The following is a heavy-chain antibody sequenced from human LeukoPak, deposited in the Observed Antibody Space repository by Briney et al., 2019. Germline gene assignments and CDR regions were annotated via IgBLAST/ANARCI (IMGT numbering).Heavy chain of an antibody. D-gene: IGHD5-24*01. Sequence: PSETLSLTCTVSGGSISSGSYYWSWIRQPPGKGLEWIGYIYYSGSTNYNPSLKSRVTISVDTSKTQSSLKLSSVTAADTAVYYCARGARDGYKFDYWGQGTLVTVSS. V-gene: IGHV4-61*01. CDR2: IYYSGST. CDR1: GGSISSGSYY. J-gene: IGHJ4*02. CDR3: ARGARDGYKFDY.